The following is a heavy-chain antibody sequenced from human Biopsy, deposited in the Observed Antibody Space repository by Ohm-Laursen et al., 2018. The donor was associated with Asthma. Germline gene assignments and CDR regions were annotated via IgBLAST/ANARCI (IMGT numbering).Heavy chain of an antibody. D-gene: IGHD5-12*01. J-gene: IGHJ6*02. CDR3: ARGYSGSDRIVYYYSGLEV. V-gene: IGHV1-69*13. Sequence: GASVKVSCKASGDSFSNYAISWVRQAPGQGLEWMGGLIPALGTPDHAQMFEGRVTITADESTSTAYTELSSLSSEDTAVYYWARGYSGSDRIVYYYSGLEVWGQGTTVTVSS. CDR2: LIPALGTP. CDR1: GDSFSNYA.